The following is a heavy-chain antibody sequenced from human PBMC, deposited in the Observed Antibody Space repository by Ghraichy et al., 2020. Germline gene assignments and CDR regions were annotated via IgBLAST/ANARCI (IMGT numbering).Heavy chain of an antibody. D-gene: IGHD2-15*01. Sequence: GGSLRLSCAASGLTFSNYGMSWVRQAPGKGLEWVSTISGRGALTYYADSVKGRFTISRDNSKNRLYLQMDSLRADDTAVYYCGHYCSFTACPVPFQRWGPGTLLTVSS. CDR1: GLTFSNYG. CDR3: GHYCSFTACPVPFQR. CDR2: ISGRGALT. J-gene: IGHJ1*01. V-gene: IGHV3-23*01.